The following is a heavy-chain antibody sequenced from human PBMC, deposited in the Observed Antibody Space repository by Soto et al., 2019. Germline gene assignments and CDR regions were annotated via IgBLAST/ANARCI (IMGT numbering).Heavy chain of an antibody. J-gene: IGHJ4*02. Sequence: GASVKVSCKTSGATFTGYYMHWVRQAPGQGLEWMGWINPNSGGTNYAQKFQGWVTMTRDTSISTAYMELSRLRSDDTAVYYCAREADTYYYGSGAPYYFDYWGQGTLVTVSS. CDR3: AREADTYYYGSGAPYYFDY. CDR1: GATFTGYY. CDR2: INPNSGGT. V-gene: IGHV1-2*04. D-gene: IGHD3-10*01.